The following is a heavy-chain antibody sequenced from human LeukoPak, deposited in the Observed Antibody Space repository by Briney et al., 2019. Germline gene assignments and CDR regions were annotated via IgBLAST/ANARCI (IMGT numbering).Heavy chain of an antibody. Sequence: PGRSLLLSCAASGFTFSSYGMHWVRPAPGKGLEWVAVIWYDGSNKYYADSVKGRFTISRDNSKNTLYLQMNSLRAEDTAVYYCARVTVGATTYYYGMDVWGQGTTVTVSS. V-gene: IGHV3-33*01. CDR3: ARVTVGATTYYYGMDV. D-gene: IGHD1-26*01. CDR2: IWYDGSNK. J-gene: IGHJ6*02. CDR1: GFTFSSYG.